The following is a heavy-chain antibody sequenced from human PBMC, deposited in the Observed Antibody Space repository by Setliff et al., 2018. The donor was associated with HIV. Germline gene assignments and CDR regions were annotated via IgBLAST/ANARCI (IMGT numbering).Heavy chain of an antibody. D-gene: IGHD4-17*01. CDR2: IYPGDSDT. CDR3: ASLRGDYVGQYYYYMDI. V-gene: IGHV5-51*01. CDR1: GYSFSNYW. Sequence: GESLKISCKASGYSFSNYWIGWVRQVPGKGLEWMGIIYPGDSDTRYSPSFQGQVTISADKSISTAYLQWSSLKASDTAMYYCASLRGDYVGQYYYYMDIWGKGTTVTVSS. J-gene: IGHJ6*03.